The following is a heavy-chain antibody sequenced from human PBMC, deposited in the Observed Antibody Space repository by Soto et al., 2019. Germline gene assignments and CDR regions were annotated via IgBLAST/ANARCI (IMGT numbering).Heavy chain of an antibody. CDR2: VYYSGST. V-gene: IGHV4-31*03. CDR1: GGSISSGGYY. CDR3: ARDMGDSGLDY. J-gene: IGHJ4*02. D-gene: IGHD5-12*01. Sequence: PSETLSLTCTVSGGSISSGGYYWSWIRQHPGKGLEWIGYVYYSGSTYYNPSLKSRVTISVDTSKNQFSLKLSSVTAADTAVYYCARDMGDSGLDYWGQGTLVTVSS.